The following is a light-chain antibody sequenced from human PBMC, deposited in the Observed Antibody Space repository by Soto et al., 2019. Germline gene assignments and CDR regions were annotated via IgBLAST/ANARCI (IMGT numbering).Light chain of an antibody. CDR2: DVS. J-gene: IGKJ5*01. V-gene: IGKV1-13*02. Sequence: AIQLTQSPSSLSASVGDRVTITCRASQDIRGDLAWYQQKPGKAPKLLLYDVSTLESGVPSRFSGSGSGTDFTLTISSLQPVDFATYYCQQFNSYPITFGQGTRLEIK. CDR1: QDIRGD. CDR3: QQFNSYPIT.